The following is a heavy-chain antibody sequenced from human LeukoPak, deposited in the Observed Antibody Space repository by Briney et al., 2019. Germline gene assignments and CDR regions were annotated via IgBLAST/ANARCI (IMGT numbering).Heavy chain of an antibody. D-gene: IGHD5-18*01. CDR3: ARGPAGYSFGLHYMDV. V-gene: IGHV4-31*03. J-gene: IGHJ6*03. Sequence: SEALSLTCTFSGGSISSGGYYFSWIRQHPGKGLEWIGYIYYSGSTYYNPSLKSRVTMSVDTSKNQFSLKLSSVTAADTAVYYCARGPAGYSFGLHYMDVWGRGTTVTVSS. CDR1: GGSISSGGYY. CDR2: IYYSGST.